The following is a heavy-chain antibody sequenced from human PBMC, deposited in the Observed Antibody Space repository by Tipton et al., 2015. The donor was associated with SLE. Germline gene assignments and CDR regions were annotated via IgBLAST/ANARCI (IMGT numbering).Heavy chain of an antibody. D-gene: IGHD4-11*01. Sequence: TLSLTCTVSGGSISSHYWSWIRQPPGKGLEWIGYIYYSGSTNYNPSLKSRVTISVDTSKNQFSLKLSSVTAADTAVYYCARDDSIYAFDIWGQGTMVTVSS. CDR1: GGSISSHY. CDR2: IYYSGST. J-gene: IGHJ3*02. V-gene: IGHV4-59*11. CDR3: ARDDSIYAFDI.